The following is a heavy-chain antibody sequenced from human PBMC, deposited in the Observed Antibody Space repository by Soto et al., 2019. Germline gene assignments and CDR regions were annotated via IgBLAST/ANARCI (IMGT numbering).Heavy chain of an antibody. Sequence: PGWSLRLSCGASGLSVSDNYMGWVRQAPGRGLEWVSVMYAGGDTHYADSVKGRFTISRDKSENTLYLQMNSLRDEDTGVYFCVSRIPSWVFDYWGLGTLVTVYS. D-gene: IGHD2-21*01. V-gene: IGHV3-53*01. CDR2: MYAGGDT. CDR1: GLSVSDNY. CDR3: VSRIPSWVFDY. J-gene: IGHJ4*01.